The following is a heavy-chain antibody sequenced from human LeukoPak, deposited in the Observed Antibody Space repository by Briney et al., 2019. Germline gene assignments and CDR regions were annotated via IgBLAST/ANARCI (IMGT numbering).Heavy chain of an antibody. CDR1: GFSLSSYA. Sequence: GGSLRLSCAASGFSLSSYAMSWVRQAPGKGLEWVSAISSSDDGTYHAGSVRGRFTISRDSSKNTLYLQINSLRTEDTAVYYCAKGEGGALGIPHPYCFDYWGQGNVVTVSS. CDR2: ISSSDDGT. D-gene: IGHD7-27*01. J-gene: IGHJ4*02. CDR3: AKGEGGALGIPHPYCFDY. V-gene: IGHV3-23*01.